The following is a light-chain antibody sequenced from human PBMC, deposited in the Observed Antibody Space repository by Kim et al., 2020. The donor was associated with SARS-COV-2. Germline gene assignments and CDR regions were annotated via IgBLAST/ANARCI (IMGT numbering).Light chain of an antibody. CDR1: RLGEKF. Sequence: SYELTQPPSVSVSPAQTASITCSGARLGEKFACWYQHKPVQSPVMVIYQDSKRPSGIPVRFSGSNSGHTATLTISGTQAMDAADYYCQAWDSSTPVFGGG. CDR3: QAWDSSTPV. V-gene: IGLV3-1*01. J-gene: IGLJ3*02. CDR2: QDS.